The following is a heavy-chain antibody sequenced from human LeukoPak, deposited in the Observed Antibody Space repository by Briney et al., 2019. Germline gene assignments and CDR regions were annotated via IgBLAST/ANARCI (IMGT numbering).Heavy chain of an antibody. D-gene: IGHD5-12*01. J-gene: IGHJ4*02. CDR3: ARSGGYSGYAYPN. CDR1: GFTFSSHG. CDR2: ISSSSSTI. V-gene: IGHV3-48*04. Sequence: QTGGSLRLSCAASGFTFSSHGMHWVRQAPGKGLEWISYISSSSSTIYYADSVKGRFTISRDNAKNSLYLQMNSLRAEDTAVYYCARSGGYSGYAYPNWGQGTLVTVSS.